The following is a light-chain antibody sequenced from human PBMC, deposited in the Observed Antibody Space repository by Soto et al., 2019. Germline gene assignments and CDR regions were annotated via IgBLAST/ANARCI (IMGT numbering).Light chain of an antibody. CDR3: QQYGTSPGT. Sequence: EIVLTQSPGTLSLSPGERATLSCRASQSISSTYLAWYQHKPGQAPRLLIYGASSRATGIPERFSGSGSGTDFTLTNSRVEPADFAVYCCQQYGTSPGTFGQGTKVEIK. J-gene: IGKJ1*01. CDR2: GAS. V-gene: IGKV3-20*01. CDR1: QSISSTY.